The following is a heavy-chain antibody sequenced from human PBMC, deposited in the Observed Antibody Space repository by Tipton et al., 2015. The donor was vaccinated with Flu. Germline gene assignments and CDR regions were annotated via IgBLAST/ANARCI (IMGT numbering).Heavy chain of an antibody. Sequence: TLSLTCAVSGGSIRSGYYYWSWIRQPPGKGLEYIGHVYYSGSTYYNPALKGRVTISLATSKNQFSLDLISVTAADTAVYYCASLYYDGTGYTTAAYYFDSWGQGTLVAVSS. V-gene: IGHV4-30-4*01. D-gene: IGHD3-22*01. J-gene: IGHJ4*02. CDR3: ASLYYDGTGYTTAAYYFDS. CDR2: VYYSGST. CDR1: GGSIRSGYYY.